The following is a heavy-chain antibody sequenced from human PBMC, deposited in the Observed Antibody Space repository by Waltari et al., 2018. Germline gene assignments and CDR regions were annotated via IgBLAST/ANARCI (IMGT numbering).Heavy chain of an antibody. J-gene: IGHJ4*02. V-gene: IGHV4-59*01. Sequence: QVQLQESGPGLVKPSETLSLTCTVSGGSISSYYWSWIRQPPGKGLECIGYIYYSGSTNYNPPLKSRVTISVDTSKNQFSLKLSSVTAADTVVYYCARGDRPPYDFWSGYHYWGQGTLVTVSS. D-gene: IGHD3-3*01. CDR3: ARGDRPPYDFWSGYHY. CDR1: GGSISSYY. CDR2: IYYSGST.